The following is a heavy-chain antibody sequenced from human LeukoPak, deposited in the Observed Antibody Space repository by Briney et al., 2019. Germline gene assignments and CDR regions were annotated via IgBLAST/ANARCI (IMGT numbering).Heavy chain of an antibody. CDR1: GFTVSVNY. CDR2: IYIDGST. D-gene: IGHD2-2*01. CDR3: AREAYCSGTSCYAPC. V-gene: IGHV3-53*01. J-gene: IGHJ4*02. Sequence: GGSLRLSCAASGFTVSVNYISWVRQAPGKGLEWVSIIYIDGSTYYTDSVKGRFTISRDNSENTVYLQMHSLRVEDTAVYYCAREAYCSGTSCYAPCWGQGTLVTVSS.